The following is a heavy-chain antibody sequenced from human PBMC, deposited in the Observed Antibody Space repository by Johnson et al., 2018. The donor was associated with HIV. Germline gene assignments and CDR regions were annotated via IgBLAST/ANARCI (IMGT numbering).Heavy chain of an antibody. Sequence: VQLVESGGGLIQPGGSLRLSCAASGFTFSSYGMHWVRQAPGKGLEWVAFIRYDGSNKYYADFVKGRYTSSRDNSKNTQYLQMNSKRAEDTAVYYCAKEDYYGSGSYDAFDIWGQGTMVTVSS. CDR2: IRYDGSNK. D-gene: IGHD3-10*01. CDR3: AKEDYYGSGSYDAFDI. J-gene: IGHJ3*02. CDR1: GFTFSSYG. V-gene: IGHV3-30*02.